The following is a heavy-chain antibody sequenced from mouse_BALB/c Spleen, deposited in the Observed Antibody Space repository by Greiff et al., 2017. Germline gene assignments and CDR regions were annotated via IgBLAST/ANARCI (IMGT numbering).Heavy chain of an antibody. CDR2: IWAGGST. D-gene: IGHD2-4*01. J-gene: IGHJ3*01. Sequence: VQVVESGPGLVAPSQSLSITCTVSGFSLTSYGVHWVRQPPGKGLEWLGVIWAGGSTNYNSALMSRLSISKDNSKSQVFLKMNSLQTDDTAMYYCARDYDYDGEWFAYWGQGTLVTVSA. CDR3: ARDYDYDGEWFAY. V-gene: IGHV2-9*02. CDR1: GFSLTSYG.